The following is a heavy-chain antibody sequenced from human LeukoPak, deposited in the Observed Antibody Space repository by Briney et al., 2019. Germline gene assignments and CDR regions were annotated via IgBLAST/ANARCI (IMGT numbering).Heavy chain of an antibody. CDR3: ATYRQVLLPFES. V-gene: IGHV3-30*03. CDR2: ISYDGSNK. D-gene: IGHD2-8*02. J-gene: IGHJ4*02. CDR1: GFTFSSYW. Sequence: GGSLRLSCAASGFTFSSYWMSWVRQAPGKGLEWVAVISYDGSNKYYADSVKGRFTISRGNSKSTLSLQMNSLRAEDTAIYYCATYRQVLLPFESWGQGTLVTVSS.